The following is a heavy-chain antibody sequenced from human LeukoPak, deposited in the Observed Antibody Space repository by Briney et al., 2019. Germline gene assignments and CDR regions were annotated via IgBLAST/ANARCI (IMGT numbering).Heavy chain of an antibody. J-gene: IGHJ5*01. CDR2: ISYSGDT. Sequence: SDTLSLTCAVSGYSISNSNLWSGIRQPPGKGLEWIGYISYSGDTYYNASLTSRVTMSLDTSKNQFSLKLNSVTAVDTAMYYCATMQWLSQGGGFDSWGQGTLVTVSS. CDR3: ATMQWLSQGGGFDS. V-gene: IGHV4-28*01. D-gene: IGHD6-19*01. CDR1: GYSISNSNL.